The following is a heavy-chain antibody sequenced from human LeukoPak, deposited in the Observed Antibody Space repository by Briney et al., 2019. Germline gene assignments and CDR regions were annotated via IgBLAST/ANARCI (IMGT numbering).Heavy chain of an antibody. CDR3: ARDRGSWGGYYKRDYYYYYMDV. CDR2: IIPIFGTA. CDR1: GYTLTAYY. Sequence: ASVKVSCKASGYTLTAYYMHWVRQAPGQGLEWMGGIIPIFGTANYAQKFQGRVTITTDESTSTAYIELSSLRSEDTAVYYCARDRGSWGGYYKRDYYYYYMDVWGKGTTVTVSS. J-gene: IGHJ6*03. D-gene: IGHD3-3*01. V-gene: IGHV1-69*05.